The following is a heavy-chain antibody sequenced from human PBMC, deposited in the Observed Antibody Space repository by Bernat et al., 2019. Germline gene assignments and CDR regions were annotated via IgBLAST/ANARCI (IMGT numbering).Heavy chain of an antibody. CDR2: IHKSGTR. CDR3: ARSIPSRIRGWYPGGAF. J-gene: IGHJ4*02. Sequence: QVQLQESGPGLVKPSETLSVTCTVSGDSISSSSDNWGWLRQPPGKGLEWIGSIHKSGTRDYNPSLKSRVTISVDTSKDQFSLKVNSVTAADPAVYYWARSIPSRIRGWYPGGAFWGQGTLVPVSS. D-gene: IGHD6-19*01. V-gene: IGHV4-39*01. CDR1: GDSISSSSDN.